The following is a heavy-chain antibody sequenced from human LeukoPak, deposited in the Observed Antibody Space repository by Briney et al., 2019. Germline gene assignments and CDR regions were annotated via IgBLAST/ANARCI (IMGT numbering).Heavy chain of an antibody. CDR3: ADSNFDY. D-gene: IGHD5-18*01. CDR2: ISGSGDTT. Sequence: GGSLRLSCAASGLTFSRFAMSWVRQAPGKGLEWVSTISGSGDTTYYADSVKGRFTISRDNAKNTLYLQMNSLRAEDTAVYYCADSNFDYWGQGTLVTVSS. CDR1: GLTFSRFA. V-gene: IGHV3-23*01. J-gene: IGHJ4*02.